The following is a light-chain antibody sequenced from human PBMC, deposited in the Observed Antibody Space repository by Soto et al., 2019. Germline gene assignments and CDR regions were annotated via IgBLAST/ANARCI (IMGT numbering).Light chain of an antibody. CDR1: QSPGTS. CDR3: LQYCSYPLT. V-gene: IGKV1-5*01. J-gene: IGKJ4*01. Sequence: DIQMTQSPSTLSASVGDRVIITCRASQSPGTSLAWYQQKPGTAPVLLIYDVSKLESGVPSRFSGRAPGTEFAHTSASRQPDAFATYYCLQYCSYPLTFGGVTKVEIK. CDR2: DVS.